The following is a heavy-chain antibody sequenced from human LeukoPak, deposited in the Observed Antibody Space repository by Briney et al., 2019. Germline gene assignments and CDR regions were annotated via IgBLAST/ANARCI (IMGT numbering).Heavy chain of an antibody. CDR2: ISYDGSNK. D-gene: IGHD2-8*01. V-gene: IGHV3-30*04. J-gene: IGHJ3*02. Sequence: GGSLRLSCAASGFTFSSYAMHWVRQAPGKGLEWVADISYDGSNKYYADSVKGRFTISRDNSKNTLYLQMNSLRAEDTAVYYCARVRPNLDAFDIWGQGTMVTVSS. CDR3: ARVRPNLDAFDI. CDR1: GFTFSSYA.